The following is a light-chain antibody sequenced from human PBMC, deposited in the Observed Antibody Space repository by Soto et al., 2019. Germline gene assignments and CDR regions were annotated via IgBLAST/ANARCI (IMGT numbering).Light chain of an antibody. J-gene: IGKJ4*01. CDR2: GAS. Sequence: EIVLTQAPGTLSLSPGEIATLSCRASQSVRSSYFAWYQQKPGQAPRILIFGASTRAPGIPDRFSGSWSGTDFTLTISKLEPEDVALFYCQQYGNSPLTLGGGTKVDIK. CDR1: QSVRSSY. V-gene: IGKV3-20*01. CDR3: QQYGNSPLT.